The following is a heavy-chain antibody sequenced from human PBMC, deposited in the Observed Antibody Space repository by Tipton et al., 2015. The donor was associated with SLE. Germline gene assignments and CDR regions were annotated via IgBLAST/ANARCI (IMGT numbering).Heavy chain of an antibody. CDR1: GDSISRYY. V-gene: IGHV4-59*12. Sequence: TLSLTCTVSGDSISRYYWSWIRQPPGKGLEWIGYIFDSGTTYYNPSLDRRLTISLDMSKKQFSLKLSSVTAADTAVYYCARYYYDSTGDCLFDSWGQGTLVTVSS. CDR3: ARYYYDSTGDCLFDS. D-gene: IGHD3-22*01. J-gene: IGHJ4*02. CDR2: IFDSGTT.